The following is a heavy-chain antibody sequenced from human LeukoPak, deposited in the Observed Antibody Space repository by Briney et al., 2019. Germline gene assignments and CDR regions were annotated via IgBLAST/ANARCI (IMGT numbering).Heavy chain of an antibody. CDR3: AKDPWGLGPQVALDY. V-gene: IGHV3-30*18. CDR2: ISYDGSNK. D-gene: IGHD3-16*01. Sequence: GGSLRLSCVASGFTFSNYGMHWVRQPPGKGLEWVAVISYDGSNKYYADSVKGRFTISRDNSKNTLYLQMNSLRAEDTAVYYCAKDPWGLGPQVALDYWGQGTLVTVSS. CDR1: GFTFSNYG. J-gene: IGHJ4*02.